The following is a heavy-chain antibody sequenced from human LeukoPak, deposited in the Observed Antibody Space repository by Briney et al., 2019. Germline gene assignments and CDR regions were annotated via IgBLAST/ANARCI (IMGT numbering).Heavy chain of an antibody. CDR3: ARDLVGSSWSYGMDV. V-gene: IGHV4-59*01. J-gene: IGHJ6*02. D-gene: IGHD6-13*01. CDR2: IYYSGST. CDR1: GGSISSYY. Sequence: SETLSLTCTVSGGSISSYYWSWIRQPPGKGLEWIGYIYYSGSTNYNPSLKSRVTISVDTSKNQFSLKLSSVTAADTAVYYCARDLVGSSWSYGMDVWGQGTTVTVS.